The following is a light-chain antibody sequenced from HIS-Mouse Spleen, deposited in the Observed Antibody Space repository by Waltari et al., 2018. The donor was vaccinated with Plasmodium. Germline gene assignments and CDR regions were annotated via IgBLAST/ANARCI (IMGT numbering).Light chain of an antibody. J-gene: IGKJ3*01. Sequence: EIVMTQSPATLSVSPGERATLSCRASQSVSSNLARYQQKPGQAPRLLIYGASTRATGIPDRFSGSGSGTEFTLTISSLQSEDFAVYYCQQYNNWSFTFGPGTKVDIK. V-gene: IGKV3-15*01. CDR3: QQYNNWSFT. CDR1: QSVSSN. CDR2: GAS.